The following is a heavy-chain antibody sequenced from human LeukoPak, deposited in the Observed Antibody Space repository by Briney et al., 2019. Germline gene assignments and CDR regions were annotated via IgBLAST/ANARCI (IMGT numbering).Heavy chain of an antibody. CDR2: IKQDGSEK. Sequence: PGGSLRLSCAASGFTFSSYWMSWVRQAPGKGLEWVANIKQDGSEKYYVDSVKGRFTISRDNAKNSLYLQMNSLRAEDTAVYYCAREWPYYYDFYFDYWGQGTLVTVSS. J-gene: IGHJ4*02. CDR1: GFTFSSYW. D-gene: IGHD3-22*01. CDR3: AREWPYYYDFYFDY. V-gene: IGHV3-7*01.